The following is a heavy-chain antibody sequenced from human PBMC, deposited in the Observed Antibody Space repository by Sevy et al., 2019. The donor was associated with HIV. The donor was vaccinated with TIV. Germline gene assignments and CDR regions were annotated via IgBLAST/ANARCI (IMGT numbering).Heavy chain of an antibody. V-gene: IGHV1-18*01. CDR2: ISAYNGNT. D-gene: IGHD3-22*01. CDR3: ARDAYYYDSSGYYLNNYYYGMDV. Sequence: ASVKVSCMASGYTFTSYGISWVRQAPGQGLEWMGWISAYNGNTNYAQKLQGRVTMTTDTSTSTAYMELRSLRSDDTAVYYCARDAYYYDSSGYYLNNYYYGMDVWGQGTTVTVSS. J-gene: IGHJ6*02. CDR1: GYTFTSYG.